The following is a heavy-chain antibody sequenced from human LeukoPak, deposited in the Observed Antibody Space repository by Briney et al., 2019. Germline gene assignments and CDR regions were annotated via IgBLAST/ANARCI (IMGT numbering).Heavy chain of an antibody. J-gene: IGHJ5*02. V-gene: IGHV1-18*01. CDR2: ISAYNGNT. Sequence: GASVKVSCNTSGYTFTSYGISWVRQAPGQGLEWMGWISAYNGNTNYAQKLQGRVTMTTDTSTKTAYMELGSLRSDDTAVYYCARGYDILTGYTWFDPWGQGTLVTVSS. CDR3: ARGYDILTGYTWFDP. D-gene: IGHD3-9*01. CDR1: GYTFTSYG.